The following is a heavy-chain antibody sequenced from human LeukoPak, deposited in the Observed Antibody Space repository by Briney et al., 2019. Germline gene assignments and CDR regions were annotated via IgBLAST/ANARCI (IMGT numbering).Heavy chain of an antibody. D-gene: IGHD3-3*01. Sequence: GGSLRLSCAASGFTFSSYAMSWVRQAPGKGLEWVSAISGSGGSTYYADSVKGRFTISRDNAKNSLYLQMNSLRAEDTAVYYCARDHYYDFWSGYYEAYYYGMDVWGQGTTVTVSS. J-gene: IGHJ6*02. CDR1: GFTFSSYA. V-gene: IGHV3-23*01. CDR3: ARDHYYDFWSGYYEAYYYGMDV. CDR2: ISGSGGST.